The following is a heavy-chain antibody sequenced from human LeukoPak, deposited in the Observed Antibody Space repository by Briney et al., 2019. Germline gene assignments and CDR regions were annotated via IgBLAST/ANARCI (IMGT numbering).Heavy chain of an antibody. D-gene: IGHD3-22*01. Sequence: ASVKVSCKASGYTFTSYYMHWVRQAPGQGLEWMGIINPSGGSTSYAQKFQGRVTMTRDTSTSTAYMELSSLRSEDTAVYYCARVGMIVDFDYWGQGTLVTVSS. CDR1: GYTFTSYY. CDR2: INPSGGST. CDR3: ARVGMIVDFDY. V-gene: IGHV1-46*01. J-gene: IGHJ4*02.